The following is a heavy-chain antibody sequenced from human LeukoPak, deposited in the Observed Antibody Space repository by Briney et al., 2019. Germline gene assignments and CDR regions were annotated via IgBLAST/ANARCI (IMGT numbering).Heavy chain of an antibody. J-gene: IGHJ4*02. V-gene: IGHV4-61*02. CDR1: GGSIRDRDNY. Sequence: TSETLSLTCTVSGGSIRDRDNYWSWIRQPAGKGLEWIARIYISGSTNYNPSLKSRVTISVDTSKNQFSLKLSSVTAADTAVYYCAREREGPYGYLDYWGQGTLVTVSS. D-gene: IGHD4-17*01. CDR3: AREREGPYGYLDY. CDR2: IYISGST.